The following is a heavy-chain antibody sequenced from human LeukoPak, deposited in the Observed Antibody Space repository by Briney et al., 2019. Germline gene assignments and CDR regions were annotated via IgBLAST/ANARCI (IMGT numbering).Heavy chain of an antibody. CDR3: ARGVVGATTVWFDP. CDR2: ISYDGSNK. D-gene: IGHD1-26*01. Sequence: GGSLRLSCAASGFTFSSYAMHWVRQAPGKGLEWVAVISYDGSNKYYADSVKGRFTISRDNSKNTLYLQMNSLRAEDTAVYYCARGVVGATTVWFDPWGQGTLVTVSS. J-gene: IGHJ5*02. V-gene: IGHV3-30*04. CDR1: GFTFSSYA.